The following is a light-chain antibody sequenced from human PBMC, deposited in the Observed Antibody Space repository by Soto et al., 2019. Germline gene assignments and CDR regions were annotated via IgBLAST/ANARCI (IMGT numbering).Light chain of an antibody. Sequence: QSALTQPPSAXXXXXXXXXXSCTGTSSDVGGYNYVSWYQQHPGKAPKLMIYEVSKRPSGVPDRFSGSKSGNTASLTVSGLQAEDEADYYCSSYAGSLYVFGTGTKVTVL. CDR2: EVS. J-gene: IGLJ1*01. V-gene: IGLV2-8*01. CDR1: SSDVGGYNY. CDR3: SSYAGSLYV.